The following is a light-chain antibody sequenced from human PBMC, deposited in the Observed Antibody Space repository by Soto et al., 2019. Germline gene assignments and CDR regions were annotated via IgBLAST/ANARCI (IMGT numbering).Light chain of an antibody. CDR3: QQYNSYPWT. Sequence: DIQMTTSPSTLSASVADRVPITCLASQSISSWLAWYQQKPGKAPKLLIYKASSLESGVPSRFSGSGSGTEFTLTISSLQPDDFATYYCQQYNSYPWTVGQGTKVDIK. CDR1: QSISSW. CDR2: KAS. J-gene: IGKJ1*01. V-gene: IGKV1-5*03.